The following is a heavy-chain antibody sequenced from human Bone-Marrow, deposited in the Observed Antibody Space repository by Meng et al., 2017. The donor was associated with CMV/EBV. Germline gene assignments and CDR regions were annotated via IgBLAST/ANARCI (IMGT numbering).Heavy chain of an antibody. V-gene: IGHV3-30*04. CDR1: GFTFSSYA. Sequence: GGSLRLSCAAPGFTFSSYAMHWVRQAPGKGLEWVAVISYDGSNKYYADSVKGRFTISRDNSKNTLYLQMNSLRAEDTAVYYCARVSYDFWSGYYLYYYYGMDVWGQGTTVTVSS. CDR2: ISYDGSNK. CDR3: ARVSYDFWSGYYLYYYYGMDV. D-gene: IGHD3-3*01. J-gene: IGHJ6*02.